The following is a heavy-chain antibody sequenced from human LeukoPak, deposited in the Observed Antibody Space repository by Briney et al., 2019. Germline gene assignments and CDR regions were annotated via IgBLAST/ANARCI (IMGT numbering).Heavy chain of an antibody. CDR1: GGSISNYY. V-gene: IGHV4-4*07. D-gene: IGHD6-19*01. J-gene: IGHJ5*02. CDR3: ARDPPDSSRWFDP. CDR2: IYASGST. Sequence: SETLSLTCTVSGGSISNYYWSWIRQPAGEGLEWIGRIYASGSTNYNPSLKSRVTMSVDTSKNQFSLRLSSVTAADTAVYYCARDPPDSSRWFDPWGQGTLVTVSS.